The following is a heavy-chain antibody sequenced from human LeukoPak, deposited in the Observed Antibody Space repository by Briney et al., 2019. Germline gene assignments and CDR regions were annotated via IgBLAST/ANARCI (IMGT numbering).Heavy chain of an antibody. CDR2: MSGSGGST. V-gene: IGHV3-23*01. CDR1: GFTFRSYG. J-gene: IGHJ3*02. D-gene: IGHD4-17*01. CDR3: ARDLRHAFDI. Sequence: PGGSPRLSCAASGFTFRSYGMSWVRQAPGKGLEWVSTMSGSGGSTYYADSVKGRFTISRDNSKNTLYLQMNSLRAEDTAVYYCARDLRHAFDIWGQGTMVTVSS.